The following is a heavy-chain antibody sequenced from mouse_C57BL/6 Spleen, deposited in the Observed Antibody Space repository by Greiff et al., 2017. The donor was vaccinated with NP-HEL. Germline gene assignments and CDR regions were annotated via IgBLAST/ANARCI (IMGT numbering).Heavy chain of an antibody. V-gene: IGHV1-82*01. CDR2: IYPGDGDT. Sequence: VQLQQSGPELVKPGASVKISCKASGYAFSSSWMNWVKQRPGKGLEWIGRIYPGDGDTNYNGKFKGKATLTADKSSSTAYMQLSSLTSEDSAVYFWASYPHEAMDYWGQGTSVTVSS. CDR1: GYAFSSSW. CDR3: ASYPHEAMDY. J-gene: IGHJ4*01.